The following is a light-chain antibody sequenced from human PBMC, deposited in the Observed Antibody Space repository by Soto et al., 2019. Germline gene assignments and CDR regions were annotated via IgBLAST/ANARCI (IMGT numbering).Light chain of an antibody. J-gene: IGLJ2*01. CDR1: SSNIGAGYD. CDR2: GNT. CDR3: QSYDSSLRV. V-gene: IGLV1-40*01. Sequence: QSVLTQPPSVSGAPGQRVTISCTGSSSNIGAGYDVHWYQHLPGTAPKLLISGNTNRPSGVPDRFSGSKSGTSASLAITGLQAEDEADYYCQSYDSSLRVFGGGTQLTVL.